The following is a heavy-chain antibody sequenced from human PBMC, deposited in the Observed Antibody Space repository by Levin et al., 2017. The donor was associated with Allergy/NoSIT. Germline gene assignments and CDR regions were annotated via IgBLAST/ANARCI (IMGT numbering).Heavy chain of an antibody. D-gene: IGHD3-22*01. CDR2: INHSGST. J-gene: IGHJ3*02. V-gene: IGHV4-34*01. Sequence: LRLSCAVFGGSFSGYYWSWIRQPPGKGLEWIGEINHSGSTNYNPSLKSRVTISVDTSKNQFSLKLSSVTAADTAVYYCARGRRGYRAGRAFDIWGQGTMVTVSS. CDR3: ARGRRGYRAGRAFDI. CDR1: GGSFSGYY.